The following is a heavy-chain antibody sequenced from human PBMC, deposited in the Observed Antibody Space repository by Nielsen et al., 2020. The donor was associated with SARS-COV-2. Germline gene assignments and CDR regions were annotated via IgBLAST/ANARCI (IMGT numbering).Heavy chain of an antibody. Sequence: GESLKISCAVSGFDFSDLGIHWVRQAPGKGLEWVAVMSSDGRNELYADSVRGRFSISRDNSKNTIFLQVDSLRSDDSAVYYCAKGGVRGDGFYLHMDVWGKGTTVTVSS. CDR1: GFDFSDLG. CDR2: MSSDGRNE. J-gene: IGHJ6*03. CDR3: AKGGVRGDGFYLHMDV. D-gene: IGHD5-24*01. V-gene: IGHV3-30*18.